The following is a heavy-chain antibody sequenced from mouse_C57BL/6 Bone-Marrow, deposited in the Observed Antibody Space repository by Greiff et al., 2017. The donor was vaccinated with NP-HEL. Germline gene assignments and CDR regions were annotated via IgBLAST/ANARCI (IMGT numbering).Heavy chain of an antibody. CDR3: AKLDGSYFDY. D-gene: IGHD2-3*01. V-gene: IGHV1-64*01. CDR1: GYTFTSYW. Sequence: QVQLQQPGAELVKPGASVKLSCKASGYTFTSYWMHWVKQRPGQGLEWIGMIHPNSGSTNYTEKFKSKATLTVDKSSSTAYMQLSSLTSEDSAVYYCAKLDGSYFDYWGQGTTLTVSS. CDR2: IHPNSGST. J-gene: IGHJ2*01.